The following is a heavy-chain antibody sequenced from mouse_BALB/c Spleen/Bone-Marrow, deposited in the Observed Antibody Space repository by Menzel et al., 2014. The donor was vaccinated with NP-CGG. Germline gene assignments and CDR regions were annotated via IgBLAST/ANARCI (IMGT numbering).Heavy chain of an antibody. J-gene: IGHJ4*01. CDR2: ISSGGSYT. CDR1: GFAFSSYD. Sequence: EVMLVESGGGLVKPGGSLKLSCAASGFAFSSYDMSWVRQTPEKRLEWVATISSGGSYTYYPDSVKGRFTISRDNARNTLYLQMSSLRSEDTALYYCARRHGSCYAMDYWGQGTSVTVSS. V-gene: IGHV5-9*02. D-gene: IGHD1-1*01. CDR3: ARRHGSCYAMDY.